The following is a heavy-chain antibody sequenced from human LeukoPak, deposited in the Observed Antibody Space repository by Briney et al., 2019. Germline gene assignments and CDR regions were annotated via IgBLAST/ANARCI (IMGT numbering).Heavy chain of an antibody. CDR1: GFTFRDAA. D-gene: IGHD5-24*01. Sequence: GGSLRLSCAVSGFTFRDAAMTWVRQAPGKGLEWVSYISSGSTTIYYADSVKGRFTISRDNAKNSLYLQMNSLRDEDTAVYYCASGPDGYNSHFDYWGQGTLVTVSS. J-gene: IGHJ4*02. V-gene: IGHV3-48*02. CDR3: ASGPDGYNSHFDY. CDR2: ISSGSTTI.